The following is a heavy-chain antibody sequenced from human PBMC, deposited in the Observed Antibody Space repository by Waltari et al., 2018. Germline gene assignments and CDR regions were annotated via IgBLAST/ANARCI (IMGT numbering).Heavy chain of an antibody. V-gene: IGHV1-46*01. Sequence: QVQLVQSGAEVKKPGASVKVSCKASGYTFTSYYMHWVRQAPGQGLEWMGIINPSGGSTSYAQKFQGRVTMTRDTSISTAYMELSRLRSDDTAVYYCARLPEWSGIRYYMDVWGKGTTVTISS. CDR2: INPSGGST. D-gene: IGHD3-3*01. CDR1: GYTFTSYY. J-gene: IGHJ6*03. CDR3: ARLPEWSGIRYYMDV.